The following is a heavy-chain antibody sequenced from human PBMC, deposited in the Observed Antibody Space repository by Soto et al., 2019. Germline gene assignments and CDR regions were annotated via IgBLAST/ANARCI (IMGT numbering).Heavy chain of an antibody. V-gene: IGHV3-30*03. CDR2: LSYAAKEA. Sequence: GGSLRPSGGDFGFSFANYGTQWVRQAPGKEWKGMGFLSYAAKEACYADSVKGRFTTSRDHSTRKVSLHMNSLRPEDTALYYCLKTDESSAWGGDYWGQGTLVTVSS. J-gene: IGHJ4*02. D-gene: IGHD3-22*01. CDR1: GFSFANYG. CDR3: LKTDESSAWGGDY.